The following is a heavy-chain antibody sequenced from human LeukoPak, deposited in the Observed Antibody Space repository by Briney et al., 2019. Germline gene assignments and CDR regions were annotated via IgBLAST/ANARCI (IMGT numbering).Heavy chain of an antibody. CDR1: GGSFSGNYY. V-gene: IGHV4-39*07. CDR2: IYSGGRF. CDR3: ARAPWAYGNYVHAFDI. Sequence: SETLSLTCTVSGGSFSGNYYWGWIRQPPGKGLEWIGSIYSGGRFYYNPSLKRRVIISVDTAKNHFSLKLTSVTAADTAVYYCARAPWAYGNYVHAFDIWGQGTMVTVSS. J-gene: IGHJ3*02. D-gene: IGHD4-11*01.